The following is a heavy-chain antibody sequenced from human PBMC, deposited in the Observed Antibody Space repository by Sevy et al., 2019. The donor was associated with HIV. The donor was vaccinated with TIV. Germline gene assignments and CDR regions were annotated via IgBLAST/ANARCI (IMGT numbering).Heavy chain of an antibody. CDR2: IYTSGST. CDR3: AREPPDYDFWSGYYFGSPNYYYGMDV. J-gene: IGHJ6*02. D-gene: IGHD3-3*01. Sequence: SETLSLTCTVSGGSISSYYWSWIRQPAGKGLEWIGRIYTSGSTNYNPPLKSRVTMSVDTSKNQFSLKLSSVTAADTAMYYCAREPPDYDFWSGYYFGSPNYYYGMDVWGQGTTVTVSS. V-gene: IGHV4-4*07. CDR1: GGSISSYY.